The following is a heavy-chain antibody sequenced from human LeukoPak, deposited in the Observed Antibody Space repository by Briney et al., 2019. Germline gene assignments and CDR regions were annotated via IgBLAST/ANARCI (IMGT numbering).Heavy chain of an antibody. V-gene: IGHV3-33*01. Sequence: GGSLRLTCAASGFTFSSYGMHWVRQAPGKGLEWVAVIWYDGSNKYYADSVKGRFTISRDNSKNTLYLQMNSLRAEDTAVYYCARDPRYCSGGSCYDPGAFDIWGQGTMVTVSS. CDR2: IWYDGSNK. CDR3: ARDPRYCSGGSCYDPGAFDI. CDR1: GFTFSSYG. J-gene: IGHJ3*02. D-gene: IGHD2-15*01.